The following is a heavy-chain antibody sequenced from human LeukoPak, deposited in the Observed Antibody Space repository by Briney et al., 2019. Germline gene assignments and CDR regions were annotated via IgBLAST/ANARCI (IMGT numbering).Heavy chain of an antibody. J-gene: IGHJ4*02. CDR2: INSSSSYI. CDR3: ASDGGITIFGVVLE. CDR1: GFTFSSYS. Sequence: GGSLRLSCAASGFTFSSYSMNWVRQAPGKGLEWVSSINSSSSYIYYADSVKGRFTISRDNAKNSLYLQMNSLRAEDTAVYYCASDGGITIFGVVLEWGRGTLVTVSS. D-gene: IGHD3-3*01. V-gene: IGHV3-21*01.